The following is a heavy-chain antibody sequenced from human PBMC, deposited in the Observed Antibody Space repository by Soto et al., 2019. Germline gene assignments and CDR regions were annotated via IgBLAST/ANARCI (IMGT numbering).Heavy chain of an antibody. CDR1: GGSISSSSYY. V-gene: IGHV4-39*01. CDR3: AKGGSGSYSNAFDI. D-gene: IGHD3-10*01. CDR2: IYYSGST. Sequence: QLQLQESGPGLVKPSETLSLTCTVSGGSISSSSYYWGWIRQPPGKGLEWIGSIYYSGSTYYNPSLQRRVTISVDTSKNQFSLKLSSVTAADPAVYYCAKGGSGSYSNAFDIWGQGTMVTVSS. J-gene: IGHJ3*02.